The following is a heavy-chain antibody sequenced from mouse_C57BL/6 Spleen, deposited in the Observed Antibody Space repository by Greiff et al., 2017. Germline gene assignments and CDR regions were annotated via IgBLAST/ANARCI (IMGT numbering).Heavy chain of an antibody. CDR3: ARYYFDY. J-gene: IGHJ2*01. V-gene: IGHV1-64*01. CDR1: GYTFTSYW. Sequence: QVQLQQPGAELVKPGASVKLSCKASGYTFTSYWMHWVKQRPGKGLEWIGMIHPNSGSTNYNEKFKSKATLTVDKSSSTAYLQLSRLTSEDSAIYYCARYYFDYWGQGTTLTVSS. CDR2: IHPNSGST.